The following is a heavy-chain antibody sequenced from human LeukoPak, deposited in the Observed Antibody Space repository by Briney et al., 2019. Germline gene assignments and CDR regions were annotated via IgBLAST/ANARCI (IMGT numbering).Heavy chain of an antibody. CDR1: GFTFSSYW. V-gene: IGHV3-74*01. CDR3: ARDPTTRYYYDSRGYSDY. Sequence: GGSLRLSCAASGFTFSSYWMHWVRQAPGKGLVWVSRINTDGSSTSYADSVKGRFTISRDNSKNTLYLQMNSLRAEDTAVYYCARDPTTRYYYDSRGYSDYWGQGTLVTVSS. CDR2: INTDGSST. J-gene: IGHJ4*02. D-gene: IGHD3-22*01.